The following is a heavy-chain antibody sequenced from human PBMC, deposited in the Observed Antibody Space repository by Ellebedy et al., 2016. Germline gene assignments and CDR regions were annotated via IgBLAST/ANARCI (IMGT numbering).Heavy chain of an antibody. D-gene: IGHD6-6*01. V-gene: IGHV1-8*01. J-gene: IGHJ4*02. Sequence: ASVKVSXXASGYTFTSYDINWVRQATGQGLEWMGWMNPNSGNTGYAQKFQGRVTMTRNTSISTACMELSSLRSEDTAVYYCARGGIAARQYYFDYWGQGTLVTVSS. CDR2: MNPNSGNT. CDR3: ARGGIAARQYYFDY. CDR1: GYTFTSYD.